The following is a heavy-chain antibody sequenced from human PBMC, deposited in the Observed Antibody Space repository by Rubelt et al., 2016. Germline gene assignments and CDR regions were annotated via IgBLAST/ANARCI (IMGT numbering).Heavy chain of an antibody. J-gene: IGHJ4*02. Sequence: QVQLVQSGAEVKKPGASVKVSCKASGYTFTSYGISWVRQAPEQGLEWMGWISAYNGNTNDVHKLQGTVTRTPGTSTSTADMELRSRRSDDPAVYYGARGLGDYVDYWGQGTLVTVSS. CDR3: ARGLGDYVDY. CDR2: ISAYNGNT. CDR1: GYTFTSYG. V-gene: IGHV1-18*01. D-gene: IGHD6-19*01.